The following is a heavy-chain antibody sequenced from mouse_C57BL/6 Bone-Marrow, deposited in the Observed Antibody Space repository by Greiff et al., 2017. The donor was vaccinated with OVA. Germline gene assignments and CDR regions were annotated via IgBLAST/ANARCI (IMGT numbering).Heavy chain of an antibody. V-gene: IGHV2-9-1*01. CDR1: GFSLTSYA. D-gene: IGHD1-1*01. CDR3: ARKSSTVVDAMDY. CDR2: LWTGGGT. Sequence: QVQLQQSGPGLVAPSQSLSITCTVSGFSLTSYAISWVRQPPGKGLEWLGVLWTGGGTNYNSALKSRLSISKDNSKSQVFLKMNSLQTDDTARYYCARKSSTVVDAMDYWGQGTSVTVSS. J-gene: IGHJ4*01.